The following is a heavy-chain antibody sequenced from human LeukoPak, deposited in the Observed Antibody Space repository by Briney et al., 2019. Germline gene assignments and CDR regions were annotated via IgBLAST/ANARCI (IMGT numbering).Heavy chain of an antibody. CDR3: AKVGPYSGSYVDY. V-gene: IGHV3-21*04. J-gene: IGHJ4*02. D-gene: IGHD1-26*01. Sequence: PGGSLRLSCAASGFTFSSYWMNWVRQAPGKGLEWVSSISSSSSYIYYADSVKGRFTISRDNSKNTLYLQMNSLRAEDTAVYYCAKVGPYSGSYVDYWGQGALVTVSS. CDR2: ISSSSSYI. CDR1: GFTFSSYW.